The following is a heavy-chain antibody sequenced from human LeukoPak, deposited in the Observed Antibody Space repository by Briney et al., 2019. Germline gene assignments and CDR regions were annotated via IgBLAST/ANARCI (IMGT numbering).Heavy chain of an antibody. J-gene: IGHJ6*02. Sequence: ASVKVSCKASGGTFSSYAISWVRQAPGQGLEWMGRIIPILGIANYAQKFQGRVTITADKSTSTAYMELSSLSSEDTAVYYCARDLRGNSSSWYKPLSYYYGMDVWGQGTTVTVSS. V-gene: IGHV1-69*04. CDR3: ARDLRGNSSSWYKPLSYYYGMDV. CDR2: IIPILGIA. CDR1: GGTFSSYA. D-gene: IGHD6-13*01.